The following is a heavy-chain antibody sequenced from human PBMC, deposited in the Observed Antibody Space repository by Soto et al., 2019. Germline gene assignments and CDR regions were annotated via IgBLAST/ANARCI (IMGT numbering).Heavy chain of an antibody. V-gene: IGHV4-59*08. CDR2: IYYSGST. CDR3: ARIWRFLEGYCMDV. J-gene: IGHJ6*03. CDR1: GGSISSYY. D-gene: IGHD3-3*01. Sequence: NPSETLSLTCTVSGGSISSYYWSWIRQPPGKGLEWIGYIYYSGSTNYNPSLKSRVTISVDTSKNQFSLKLSSVTAADTAVYYCARIWRFLEGYCMDVWGKGNTVTVSS.